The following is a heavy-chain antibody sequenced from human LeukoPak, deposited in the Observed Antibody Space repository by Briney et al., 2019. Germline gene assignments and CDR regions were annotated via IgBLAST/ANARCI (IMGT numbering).Heavy chain of an antibody. Sequence: GASVKVSCKASGYTFTGYYMYWVRQAPGQGLEWMGWINPNSGGTNYAQTFQGRVTMTRDTSISTAYMELSRLRSDDTAVYYCARGLDEYDYWSGYFLAYWGQGTLVTVSS. J-gene: IGHJ4*02. V-gene: IGHV1-2*02. CDR2: INPNSGGT. CDR3: ARGLDEYDYWSGYFLAY. CDR1: GYTFTGYY. D-gene: IGHD3-3*01.